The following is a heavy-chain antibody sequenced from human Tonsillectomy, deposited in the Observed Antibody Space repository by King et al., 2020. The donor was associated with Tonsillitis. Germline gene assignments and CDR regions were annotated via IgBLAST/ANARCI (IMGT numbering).Heavy chain of an antibody. CDR3: SKDPYYYDNSCYPYFDY. Sequence: VQLVESGGGVVQPGGSLRLSCAASGFTFSSYGMHWVRQAPGKGLEWVAFIRYDGNNKYYADSVKGRFTISRDNSKSTLYLQMNSLRAEDTAVYYCSKDPYYYDNSCYPYFDYWGQGTLVTVSS. D-gene: IGHD3-22*01. CDR2: IRYDGNNK. J-gene: IGHJ4*02. V-gene: IGHV3-30*02. CDR1: GFTFSSYG.